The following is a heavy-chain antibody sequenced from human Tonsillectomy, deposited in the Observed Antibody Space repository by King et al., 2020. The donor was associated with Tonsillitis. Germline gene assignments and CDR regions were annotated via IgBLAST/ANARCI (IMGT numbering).Heavy chain of an antibody. D-gene: IGHD2-8*02. J-gene: IGHJ5*02. CDR2: TNPDSGGT. CDR1: GYTFTGYY. V-gene: IGHV1-2*02. CDR3: AKPPAASADAGFWWGISPNWFDP. Sequence: QLVQSGAEVKKPGASVKVSCKASGYTFTGYYMHWVRQAPGQGLEWMGWTNPDSGGTNYAQKCPGRVTMTRDTSISTAYMELRNLTSDDTAVYFGAKPPAASADAGFWWGISPNWFDPWGQGTLVTVSS.